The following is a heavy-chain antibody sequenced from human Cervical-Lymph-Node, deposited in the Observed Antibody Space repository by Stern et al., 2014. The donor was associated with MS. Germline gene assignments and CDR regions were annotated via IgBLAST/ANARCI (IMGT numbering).Heavy chain of an antibody. CDR2: IIANIGRI. CDR3: AKDDVGVVKVEAFDYWFDP. Sequence: VQLVQSGAEARKSGSAVNVSCKASGGIFSSHGFSWLRQAPGQGLEWMGAIIANIGRIEYAQKFQGRVIITADESTTTVYMALRSLRHDDTAIYYCAKDDVGVVKVEAFDYWFDPWGQGTRVTVSS. CDR1: GGIFSSHG. V-gene: IGHV1-69*01. D-gene: IGHD3-3*01. J-gene: IGHJ5*02.